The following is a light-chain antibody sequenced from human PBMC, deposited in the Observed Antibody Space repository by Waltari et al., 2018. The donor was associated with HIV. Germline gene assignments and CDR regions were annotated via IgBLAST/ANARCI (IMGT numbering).Light chain of an antibody. J-gene: IGLJ2*01. CDR1: RPNIGAGYD. CDR2: GNT. CDR3: QSLRV. V-gene: IGLV1-40*01. Sequence: QSVLTQPPSVSGAPGQRVTISCTGSRPNIGAGYDVHWYQQLPGTAPKLLIYGNTNRPSGVPDRFSGSKSGTSASLAITGLQAEDEADYYCQSLRVFGGGTKLTVL.